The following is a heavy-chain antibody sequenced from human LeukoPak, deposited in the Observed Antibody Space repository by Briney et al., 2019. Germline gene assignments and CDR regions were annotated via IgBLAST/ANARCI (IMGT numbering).Heavy chain of an antibody. Sequence: QPGGSLRLSCAASGLTFSRYWMQWVRQAPGKGLEWVSVIYSGGSTYYADSVKGRLTISRDNSKNTLYLQMNSLRAEDTAVYYCARVFRYRGYSYGNDLDYWGQGTLVTVSS. D-gene: IGHD5-18*01. CDR3: ARVFRYRGYSYGNDLDY. J-gene: IGHJ4*02. CDR1: GLTFSRYW. CDR2: IYSGGST. V-gene: IGHV3-66*02.